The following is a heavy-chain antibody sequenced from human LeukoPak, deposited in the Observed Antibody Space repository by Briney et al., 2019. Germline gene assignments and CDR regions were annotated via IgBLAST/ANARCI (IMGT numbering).Heavy chain of an antibody. CDR3: ARLNYGSGSYSGWFDP. J-gene: IGHJ5*02. V-gene: IGHV1-46*01. CDR1: GYTFTGYW. Sequence: GASVKLSCKAFGYTFTGYWMHWVRQAPGQGPEWMGVISPSGGSTIYAQKFKGRVTLTRDMSTSTDYLELSSLRSEDTAVYYCARLNYGSGSYSGWFDPWGQGTLVTVSS. CDR2: ISPSGGST. D-gene: IGHD3-10*01.